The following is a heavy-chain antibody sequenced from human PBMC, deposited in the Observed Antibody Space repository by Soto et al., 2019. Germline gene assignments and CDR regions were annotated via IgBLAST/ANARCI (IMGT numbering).Heavy chain of an antibody. CDR3: ASFEDSSDAFDI. CDR1: GFTFSSYA. Sequence: PVGSLRLSCAASGFTFSSYAMHWVRQAPGKGLEWVAVISYDGSNKYYADSVKGRFTISRDNSKNTLYLQMNSLRAEDTAVYYCASFEDSSDAFDIWGQGTMVTV. CDR2: ISYDGSNK. V-gene: IGHV3-30-3*01. J-gene: IGHJ3*02. D-gene: IGHD3-22*01.